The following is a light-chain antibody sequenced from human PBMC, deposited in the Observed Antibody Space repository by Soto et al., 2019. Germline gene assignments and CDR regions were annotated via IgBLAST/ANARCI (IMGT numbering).Light chain of an antibody. CDR2: SAS. Sequence: DIQMTQSPSSLSASVGDRVTITCRASQSISTYLNWYQQKPGKAPEFLIYSASSLKSGVPSRFSGSGSGTDFTLTINRLQPEDFATYYCQQSYRPPWTFGQGTKVEIK. CDR3: QQSYRPPWT. CDR1: QSISTY. J-gene: IGKJ1*01. V-gene: IGKV1-39*01.